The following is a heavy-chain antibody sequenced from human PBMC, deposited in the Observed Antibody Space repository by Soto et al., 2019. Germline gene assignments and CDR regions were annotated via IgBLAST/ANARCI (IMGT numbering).Heavy chain of an antibody. Sequence: ASVKVSCKASGYTFTSYGISWVRQAPGQGLEWMGWISAYNGNTSYAQKLQGRVTMTPDTSTSTAYMALRSLRSDDTAVYYCASRISGSSREDWFDPWGQGTLVTVSS. CDR2: ISAYNGNT. CDR1: GYTFTSYG. J-gene: IGHJ5*02. CDR3: ASRISGSSREDWFDP. D-gene: IGHD1-26*01. V-gene: IGHV1-18*04.